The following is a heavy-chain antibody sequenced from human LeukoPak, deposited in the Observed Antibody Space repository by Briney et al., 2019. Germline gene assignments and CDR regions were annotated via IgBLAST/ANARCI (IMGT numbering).Heavy chain of an antibody. CDR1: GGTFSSYA. Sequence: SVKVSCKASGGTFSSYAISWVRQAPGQGLEWMGGIIPIFGTANYAQKFQGRVTITADKSTSTAYMELSSLRSEDTAVYYCARDPGDCSSTSCFRSHNWFDPWGQGTLVTVSS. J-gene: IGHJ5*02. V-gene: IGHV1-69*06. D-gene: IGHD2-2*01. CDR2: IIPIFGTA. CDR3: ARDPGDCSSTSCFRSHNWFDP.